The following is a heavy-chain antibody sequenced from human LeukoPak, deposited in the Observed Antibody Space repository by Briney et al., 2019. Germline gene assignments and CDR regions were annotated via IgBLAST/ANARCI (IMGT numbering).Heavy chain of an antibody. CDR3: ARDFSRAELHSFEGDY. Sequence: GASVKVSCKASGYTFTSYYMHWVRQAPGQGLEWMGIINPSGGSTSYAQKFQGRVTMTRDTSTNTVYMELSSLTSEDTAVYYCARDFSRAELHSFEGDYWGQGTLVTVSS. J-gene: IGHJ4*02. V-gene: IGHV1-46*01. CDR1: GYTFTSYY. CDR2: INPSGGST. D-gene: IGHD3-3*02.